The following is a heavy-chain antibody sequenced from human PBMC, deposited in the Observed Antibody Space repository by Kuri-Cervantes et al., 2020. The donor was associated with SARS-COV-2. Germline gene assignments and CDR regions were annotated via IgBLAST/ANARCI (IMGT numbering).Heavy chain of an antibody. CDR1: GGSFSGYY. V-gene: IGHV4-34*01. Sequence: SETLSLTCAVYGGSFSGYYWSWIRQPPGKGLEWIGEINHSGSTNYNPSLKSRVTISVDTFKNQFSLKLSSVTAADTAVYYCARGLYIVVVPAAMWERGEYYYGMDVWGQGTTVTVSS. CDR3: ARGLYIVVVPAAMWERGEYYYGMDV. J-gene: IGHJ6*02. D-gene: IGHD2-2*01. CDR2: INHSGST.